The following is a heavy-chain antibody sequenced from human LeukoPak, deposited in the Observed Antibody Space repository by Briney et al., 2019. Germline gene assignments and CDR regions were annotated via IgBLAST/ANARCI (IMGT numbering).Heavy chain of an antibody. Sequence: AASVKVSCKASGGTFSSYAMHWVRQAPGQGLEWMGIINPSGGGTTYAQKFQGRVSMTRDTSTSTFYMDLSSLRSEDTAVYYCARHPSNYYDSSGYFGCFDPWGQGTLVTVSS. D-gene: IGHD3-22*01. V-gene: IGHV1-46*01. J-gene: IGHJ5*02. CDR3: ARHPSNYYDSSGYFGCFDP. CDR2: INPSGGGT. CDR1: GGTFSSYA.